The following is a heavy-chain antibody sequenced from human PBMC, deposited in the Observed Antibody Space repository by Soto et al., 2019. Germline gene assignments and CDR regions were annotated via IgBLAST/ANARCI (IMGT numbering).Heavy chain of an antibody. CDR3: ATPSDSGFAP. CDR1: GYPFSKYG. Sequence: QLQLVQSGAEVERPGASVRVSCKAYGYPFSKYGISWIRQAPGQGLEWMGWIKPDNGDTNYAQKFQGRVTMTTDTSSNTAYIELRSLRSDDTAVYYCATPSDSGFAPWGQRTLVSVSS. CDR2: IKPDNGDT. V-gene: IGHV1-18*04. D-gene: IGHD3-10*01. J-gene: IGHJ5*02.